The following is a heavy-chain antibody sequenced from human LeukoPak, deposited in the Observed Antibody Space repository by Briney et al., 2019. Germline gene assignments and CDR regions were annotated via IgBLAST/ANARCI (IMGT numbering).Heavy chain of an antibody. J-gene: IGHJ5*02. Sequence: ASVKVSCKASGGTFSSYAISWVRQAPGQRLEWMGGIIPIFGTANYAQKFQGRVTITADESTSTAYMELGSLRSEDTAVYYCARDPLFDWSKRGFDNWFDPWGQGTLVTVSS. D-gene: IGHD3-9*01. CDR2: IIPIFGTA. CDR3: ARDPLFDWSKRGFDNWFDP. V-gene: IGHV1-69*13. CDR1: GGTFSSYA.